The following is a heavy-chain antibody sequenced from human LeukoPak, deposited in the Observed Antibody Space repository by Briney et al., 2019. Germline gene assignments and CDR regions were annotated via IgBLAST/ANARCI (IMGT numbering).Heavy chain of an antibody. D-gene: IGHD6-19*01. CDR3: AKRGPAGAGKSPDYFDY. Sequence: GGSLRLSCAASGFTFSSYVMSWVRQAPGKGLKWVSAITGSGDNTYYADSVKGRFTISRDNSKNTLYLQMNSLRAEDTAVYYCAKRGPAGAGKSPDYFDYWGQGTLVTVSS. J-gene: IGHJ4*02. CDR2: ITGSGDNT. CDR1: GFTFSSYV. V-gene: IGHV3-23*01.